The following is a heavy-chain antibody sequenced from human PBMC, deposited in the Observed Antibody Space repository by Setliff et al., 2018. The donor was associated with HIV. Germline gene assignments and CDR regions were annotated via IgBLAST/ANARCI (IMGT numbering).Heavy chain of an antibody. J-gene: IGHJ6*03. CDR2: SNHSGST. D-gene: IGHD3-22*01. Sequence: SETLSLTCAVYGGSFSGYYWSWIRQPPGKGLEWIGESNHSGSTNDNPSLKSRVTISVDTSKNKFSLKLSSVTAADTAVYYCARWMVVPRDSYYNYYYMDVWGKGTTVTVSS. CDR1: GGSFSGYY. CDR3: ARWMVVPRDSYYNYYYMDV. V-gene: IGHV4-34*01.